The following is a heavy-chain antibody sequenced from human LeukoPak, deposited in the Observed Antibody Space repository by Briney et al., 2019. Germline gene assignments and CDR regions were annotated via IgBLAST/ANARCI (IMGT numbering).Heavy chain of an antibody. CDR2: INWNGGST. V-gene: IGHV3-20*04. Sequence: PGGSLRLSCAASGFTLDDYGMSWVRQAPGEGREWGTGINWNGGSTGCADSVKGRFTISRDNTRNSLYLQMNSLRAEDTALYYCARGSSGWSTYGMDVWGPGTTVTVSS. CDR1: GFTLDDYG. D-gene: IGHD6-19*01. J-gene: IGHJ6*02. CDR3: ARGSSGWSTYGMDV.